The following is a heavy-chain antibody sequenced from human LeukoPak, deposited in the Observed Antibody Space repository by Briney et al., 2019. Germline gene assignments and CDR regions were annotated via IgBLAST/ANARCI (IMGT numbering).Heavy chain of an antibody. V-gene: IGHV4-34*01. D-gene: IGHD3-22*01. CDR2: INHSGST. CDR3: ARVVVVITPRSYYFDY. CDR1: GGSFSGYY. J-gene: IGHJ4*02. Sequence: SETLSLTCAVYGGSFSGYYWSWIRQPPGKGLEGIGEINHSGSTNYNPSLKSRVTISVDTSKNQFSLTLSSVTAADTAVYYCARVVVVITPRSYYFDYWGQGTLVTVSS.